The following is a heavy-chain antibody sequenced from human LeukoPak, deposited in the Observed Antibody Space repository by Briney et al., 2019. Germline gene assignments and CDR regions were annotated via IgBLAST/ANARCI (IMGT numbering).Heavy chain of an antibody. Sequence: SETLSLTCTVSGYSISSGYYWGWIRQPPGKRLEWIGSIYHSGSTYYNPSLKSRVTISVDTSKNQFSLKLSSVTAADTAVYYCARAALYSSSGKTRKNYYFDYWGQGTLVTVSS. J-gene: IGHJ4*02. CDR2: IYHSGST. CDR1: GYSISSGYY. D-gene: IGHD6-13*01. CDR3: ARAALYSSSGKTRKNYYFDY. V-gene: IGHV4-38-2*02.